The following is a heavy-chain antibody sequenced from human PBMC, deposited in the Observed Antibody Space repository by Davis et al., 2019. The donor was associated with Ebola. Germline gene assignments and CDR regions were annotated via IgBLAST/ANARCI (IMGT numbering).Heavy chain of an antibody. D-gene: IGHD6-13*01. CDR2: INPNSGGT. Sequence: AASVKVSCKASGYTFTSYGISWVRQAPGQGLEWMGWINPNSGGTNYAQKFQGWVTMTRDTSISTAYMELSSLRSEDTAVYYCARDRGSSWLHWFDPWGQGTLVTVSS. CDR1: GYTFTSYG. J-gene: IGHJ5*02. CDR3: ARDRGSSWLHWFDP. V-gene: IGHV1-2*04.